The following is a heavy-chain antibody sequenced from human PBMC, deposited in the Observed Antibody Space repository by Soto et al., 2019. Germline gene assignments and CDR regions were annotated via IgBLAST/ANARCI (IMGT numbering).Heavy chain of an antibody. CDR3: ARLYSDYVPFDY. CDR2: INGDGSST. CDR1: GFNFKKYW. Sequence: GGSQRLSSTASGFNFKKYWMYWVRQAPGKGLVWVSRINGDGSSTNYADSVRGRFTVSRDNAKNTLHLQMNSLRAEDTAVYYCARLYSDYVPFDYWGQGTLVTVSS. V-gene: IGHV3-74*01. J-gene: IGHJ4*02. D-gene: IGHD5-12*01.